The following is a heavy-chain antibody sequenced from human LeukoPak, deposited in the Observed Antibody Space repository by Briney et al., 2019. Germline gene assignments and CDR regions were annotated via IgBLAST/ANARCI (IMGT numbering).Heavy chain of an antibody. J-gene: IGHJ4*02. CDR1: GGTFSSYA. Sequence: ASVKLSCKASGGTFSSYAISWVRQAPGQGLEWMGGIIPIFGTANYAQNFQGRVTITADESTSTAYMELSSLRSEDTAVYYCARDTASYGSGSYAFDYWGQGTLVTVSS. D-gene: IGHD3-10*01. CDR3: ARDTASYGSGSYAFDY. CDR2: IIPIFGTA. V-gene: IGHV1-69*13.